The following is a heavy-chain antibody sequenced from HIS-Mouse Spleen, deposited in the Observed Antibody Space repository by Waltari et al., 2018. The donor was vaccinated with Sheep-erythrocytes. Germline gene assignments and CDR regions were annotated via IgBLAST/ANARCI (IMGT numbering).Heavy chain of an antibody. CDR3: ARVASGATFDY. V-gene: IGHV3-21*01. D-gene: IGHD1-26*01. J-gene: IGHJ4*02. CDR2: ISSSSYI. CDR1: VFTFSSYS. Sequence: EVQLVESGGGLVKPGGSLRLSCAASVFTFSSYSMNWVRQAPGKGLEWVSSISSSSYIYYADSVKGRFTISRDNAKNSLYLQMNSLRAEDTAVYYCARVASGATFDYWGQGTLVTVSS.